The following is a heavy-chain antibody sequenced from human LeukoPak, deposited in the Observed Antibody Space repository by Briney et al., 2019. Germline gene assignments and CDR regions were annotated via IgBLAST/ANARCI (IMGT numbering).Heavy chain of an antibody. Sequence: SETLSLTCTVSGYSISSGFYWGWIRQPPGKGLEWIGNVYHGGSSYYKPSLKSRVTMSVDTSKNQFSLNLYSVTAADTAVYYCARRVGSSDCFDYWGQGTLVTVSS. CDR1: GYSISSGFY. V-gene: IGHV4-38-2*02. CDR3: ARRVGSSDCFDY. CDR2: VYHGGSS. D-gene: IGHD6-6*01. J-gene: IGHJ4*02.